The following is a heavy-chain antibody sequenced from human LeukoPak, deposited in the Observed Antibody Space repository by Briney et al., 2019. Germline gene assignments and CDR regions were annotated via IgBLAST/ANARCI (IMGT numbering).Heavy chain of an antibody. Sequence: GGSLRLSCAASGFTFSSYAMSWVRQVPGKGLEWVANINQHGSEKYYVDSVRGRFTISRDNAENSLYLQMNSLRAEDTAIYYCASDGNYYDSSGTVDYWGQGTLVTVSS. CDR2: INQHGSEK. J-gene: IGHJ4*02. D-gene: IGHD3-22*01. CDR1: GFTFSSYA. V-gene: IGHV3-7*01. CDR3: ASDGNYYDSSGTVDY.